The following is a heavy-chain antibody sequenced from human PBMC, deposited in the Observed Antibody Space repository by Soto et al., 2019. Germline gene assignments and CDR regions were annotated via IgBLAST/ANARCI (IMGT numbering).Heavy chain of an antibody. CDR1: GGTFSSYA. D-gene: IGHD4-17*01. V-gene: IGHV1-2*04. CDR3: ARGSQDYVGNWFDP. CDR2: INPNSGGT. Sequence: QVQLVQSGAEVKKPGSSVKVSCKASGGTFSSYAISWVRQAPGQGLEWMGWINPNSGGTNYAQKFQGWVTMTRDTSISTAYMELSRLRSDDTAVYYCARGSQDYVGNWFDPWGQGTLVTVSS. J-gene: IGHJ5*02.